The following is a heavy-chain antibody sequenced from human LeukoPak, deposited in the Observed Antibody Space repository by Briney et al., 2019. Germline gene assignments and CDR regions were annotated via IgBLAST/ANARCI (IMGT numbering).Heavy chain of an antibody. CDR1: GGSISSYY. CDR3: ARVTAMAYHDAFDI. CDR2: IYYSGST. Sequence: SETLSLTCTVSGGSISSYYWSWIRQPPGEGLEWIGYIYYSGSTNYNPSLKSQVTISVDTSKNQFSLKLSSVTAADTAVYYCARVTAMAYHDAFDIWGQGTMVTVSS. D-gene: IGHD5-18*01. J-gene: IGHJ3*02. V-gene: IGHV4-59*01.